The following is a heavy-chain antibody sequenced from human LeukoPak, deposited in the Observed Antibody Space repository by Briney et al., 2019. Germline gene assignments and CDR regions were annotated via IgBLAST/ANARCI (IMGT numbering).Heavy chain of an antibody. V-gene: IGHV1-18*04. Sequence: ASVKVSCKASGYTFTSYGISWVRQAPGQGLEWMGWISTYNPNTNYAQKVQGRVTMTTDTSTSTAYMELRSLRSDDTAVYYCARMSKYYYGSGGPYYFDYWGQGTLVTVSS. CDR3: ARMSKYYYGSGGPYYFDY. CDR2: ISTYNPNT. J-gene: IGHJ4*02. D-gene: IGHD3-10*01. CDR1: GYTFTSYG.